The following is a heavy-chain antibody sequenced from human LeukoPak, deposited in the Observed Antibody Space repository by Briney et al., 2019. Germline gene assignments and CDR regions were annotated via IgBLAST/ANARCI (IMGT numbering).Heavy chain of an antibody. Sequence: SGGSLRLSCAASGFPFSRYWMSWVRQAPGKGLEWVANINRDGSEKYHVDSVKGRFTISRDNAKNSLFLRMNSLRAEDTAVYYCAKGGDYGDYGDYWGQGTLVTVSS. D-gene: IGHD4-17*01. CDR1: GFPFSRYW. J-gene: IGHJ4*02. V-gene: IGHV3-7*02. CDR2: INRDGSEK. CDR3: AKGGDYGDYGDY.